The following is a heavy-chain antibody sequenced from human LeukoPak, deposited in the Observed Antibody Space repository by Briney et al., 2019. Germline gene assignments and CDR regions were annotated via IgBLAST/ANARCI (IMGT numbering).Heavy chain of an antibody. Sequence: ASVKVSCKASGYTFTGYYMHWVRQASGQGLEWMGRLNPNSGGTNYAQKFQGRVTMTRDTSISTAYMELSRLRSDDTAVYYCASHLYSSSWSDAFDIWGQGTMVTVSS. CDR2: LNPNSGGT. CDR3: ASHLYSSSWSDAFDI. CDR1: GYTFTGYY. D-gene: IGHD6-13*01. J-gene: IGHJ3*02. V-gene: IGHV1-2*06.